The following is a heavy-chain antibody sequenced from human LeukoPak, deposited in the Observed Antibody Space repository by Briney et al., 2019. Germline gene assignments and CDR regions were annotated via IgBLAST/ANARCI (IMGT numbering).Heavy chain of an antibody. CDR2: ISGSGGGT. D-gene: IGHD6-13*01. J-gene: IGHJ4*02. CDR1: GFTFSNYA. V-gene: IGHV3-23*01. Sequence: PGGSLRLSCTASGFTFSNYALGWVRQAPGKGLEWVSLISGSGGGTYFADSVKGRFTISRDNSKNTLYLQMDGLRAEDTAIYYCAPGLRGSAWSLDDWGQGTLVTVSS. CDR3: APGLRGSAWSLDD.